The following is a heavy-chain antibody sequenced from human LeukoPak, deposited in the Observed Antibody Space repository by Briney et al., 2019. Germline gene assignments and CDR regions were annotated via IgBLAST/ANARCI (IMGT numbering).Heavy chain of an antibody. CDR3: ASRSEYYYDSSCYSVDYYYGMDV. CDR1: GFTFSSYA. CDR2: VSGSGGST. D-gene: IGHD3-22*01. V-gene: IGHV3-23*01. J-gene: IGHJ6*02. Sequence: GGSLRLSCAASGFTFSSYAMSWVRQAPGKGLEWVSAVSGSGGSTYYADSVKGRFTISRDNSKNTLYLQMNSLRAEDTAVYYCASRSEYYYDSSCYSVDYYYGMDVWGQGTTVTVSS.